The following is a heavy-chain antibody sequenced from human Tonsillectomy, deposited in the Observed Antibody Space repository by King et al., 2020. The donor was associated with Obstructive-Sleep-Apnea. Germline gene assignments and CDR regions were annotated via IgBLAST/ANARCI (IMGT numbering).Heavy chain of an antibody. Sequence: VQLVESGAEVKKPGASVKVSCKASGYTFTSYGISWVRQAPGQGLEWMGWISAYNGNTNYAQKLQGRVTMTTDTSTSTAYMELRSLRSDDTAVHYCARDAPTYYYDSSGYNAFDIWGQGTMVTVSS. CDR3: ARDAPTYYYDSSGYNAFDI. CDR1: GYTFTSYG. D-gene: IGHD3-22*01. V-gene: IGHV1-18*01. CDR2: ISAYNGNT. J-gene: IGHJ3*02.